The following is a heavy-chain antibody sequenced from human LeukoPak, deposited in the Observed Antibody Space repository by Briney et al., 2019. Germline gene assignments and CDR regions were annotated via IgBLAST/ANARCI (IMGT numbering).Heavy chain of an antibody. CDR1: GFTFSSYG. Sequence: GGSLRLSCAASGFTFSSYGMHWVRQAPGKGLEWVAVISYDGSNKYYADSVKGRFTISRDNSKNTLYLQMNSLRAEDTAVYYCAKNRIQLWHDAFDIWGQGKMVTVS. CDR3: AKNRIQLWHDAFDI. V-gene: IGHV3-30*18. CDR2: ISYDGSNK. J-gene: IGHJ3*02. D-gene: IGHD5-18*01.